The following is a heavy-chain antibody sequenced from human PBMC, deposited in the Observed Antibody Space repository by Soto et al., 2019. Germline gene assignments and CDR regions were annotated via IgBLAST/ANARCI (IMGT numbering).Heavy chain of an antibody. CDR3: AKGVSLGLSGYYGMDV. J-gene: IGHJ6*02. CDR1: AFTFSGHV. V-gene: IGHV3-23*01. CDR2: ISSNGGST. D-gene: IGHD3-16*01. Sequence: EVQLLESGGGLVQPGGSLRLSCAASAFTFSGHVMSWVGQAPGKGLEWVSGISSNGGSTYYADSVKGRFTISRDNSKNTLYMQMNRLRAEDTAVYYCAKGVSLGLSGYYGMDVWGQGTTVTVS.